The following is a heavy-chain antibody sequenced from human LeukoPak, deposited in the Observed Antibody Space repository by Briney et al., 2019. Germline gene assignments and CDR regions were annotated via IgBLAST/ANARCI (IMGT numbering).Heavy chain of an antibody. CDR2: ISGYNGKT. J-gene: IGHJ4*02. CDR1: GYTFTSYG. V-gene: IGHV1-18*01. CDR3: ARSGGPGYSSGWYGELDY. D-gene: IGHD6-19*01. Sequence: ASVKVSFKASGYTFTSYGICWVRQAPGQGLEWMGWISGYNGKTKYAQKFQGRVTMTTDTSTNTAYMEVRSLSSDDTAVYYCARSGGPGYSSGWYGELDYWGQGTLVTVSS.